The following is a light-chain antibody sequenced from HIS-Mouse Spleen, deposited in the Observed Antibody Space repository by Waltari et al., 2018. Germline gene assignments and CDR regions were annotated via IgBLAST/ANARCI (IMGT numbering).Light chain of an antibody. Sequence: QSALTQPASVSGSPGQSITISCSGTSSDVGGYKYVPWYQQHPGKAPQLMIYDVSNRPSGVSNRFSGSKSGNTASLTISGLQAEDEADYYCSSYTSSSTEVFGGGTKLTVL. CDR2: DVS. J-gene: IGLJ2*01. V-gene: IGLV2-14*03. CDR3: SSYTSSSTEV. CDR1: SSDVGGYKY.